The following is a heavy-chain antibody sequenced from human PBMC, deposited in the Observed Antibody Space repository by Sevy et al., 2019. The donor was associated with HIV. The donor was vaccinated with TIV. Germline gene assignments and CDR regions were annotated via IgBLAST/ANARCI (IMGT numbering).Heavy chain of an antibody. D-gene: IGHD2-2*01. J-gene: IGHJ6*02. V-gene: IGHV3-7*03. Sequence: GGSLRLSCAASGFTFSSYWMSWVRQAPGKGLKWVANIKNDGSEKYYVDSVKGRFTISRDNAKNSLYLQMNSLRVEDTAMYYCARDCSSTNCLWGLDVWGQRTTVTVSS. CDR3: ARDCSSTNCLWGLDV. CDR2: IKNDGSEK. CDR1: GFTFSSYW.